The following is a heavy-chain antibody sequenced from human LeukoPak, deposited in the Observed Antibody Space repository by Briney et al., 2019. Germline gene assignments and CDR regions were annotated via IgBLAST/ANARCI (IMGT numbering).Heavy chain of an antibody. V-gene: IGHV4-59*01. CDR2: IYYSGST. CDR3: VREGRAAAPVDP. J-gene: IGHJ5*02. D-gene: IGHD6-13*01. CDR1: GGSISSYY. Sequence: SETLSLTCTVSGGSISSYYWSWIRQPPGKGLEWIGYIYYSGSTNYNPSLKSRVTISVDTSKNQFSLKLSSVTAADTAVYYCVREGRAAAPVDPWGQGTLVTVSS.